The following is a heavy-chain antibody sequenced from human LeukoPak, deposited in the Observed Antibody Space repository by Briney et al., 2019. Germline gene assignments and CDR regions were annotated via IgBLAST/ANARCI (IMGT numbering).Heavy chain of an antibody. D-gene: IGHD2-2*01. Sequence: GASVKVSCKASGYTFTSYGISWVRQAPGQGLEWMGWISAYNGNTNYAQKLQGRVTMTTDTSTSTAYMELRSLRSDDTAVYYCARCLDCSSTSCYRWFDPCRQGSLVTVSS. CDR2: ISAYNGNT. CDR3: ARCLDCSSTSCYRWFDP. J-gene: IGHJ5*02. CDR1: GYTFTSYG. V-gene: IGHV1-18*01.